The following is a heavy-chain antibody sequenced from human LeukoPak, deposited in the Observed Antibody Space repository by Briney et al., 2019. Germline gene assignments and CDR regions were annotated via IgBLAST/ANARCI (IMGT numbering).Heavy chain of an antibody. CDR2: IIPIFGTA. Sequence: SVKVSCKASGGTFSSYAISWVRQAPGQGLEWMGGIIPIFGTANYAQKFQGRVTITADESTSTAYMELSSLRSEDTAVYYCVRDPGKWQQLGYFDYWGQGTLVTVSS. CDR3: VRDPGKWQQLGYFDY. D-gene: IGHD5-24*01. V-gene: IGHV1-69*01. J-gene: IGHJ4*02. CDR1: GGTFSSYA.